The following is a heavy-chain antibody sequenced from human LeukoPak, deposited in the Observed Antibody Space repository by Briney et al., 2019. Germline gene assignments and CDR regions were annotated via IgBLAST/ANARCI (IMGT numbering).Heavy chain of an antibody. CDR3: ARSIVPAAINYYYYGMDV. D-gene: IGHD2-2*01. J-gene: IGHJ6*02. CDR2: INAGNGNT. V-gene: IGHV1-3*01. Sequence: ASVKVSCKASGYTFTAYYVHWVRQAPGQRLEWMGWINAGNGNTKYSQKFQGRVTITRDTSASTAYMELSSLRSEDTAVYYCARSIVPAAINYYYYGMDVWGQGTTVTVSS. CDR1: GYTFTAYY.